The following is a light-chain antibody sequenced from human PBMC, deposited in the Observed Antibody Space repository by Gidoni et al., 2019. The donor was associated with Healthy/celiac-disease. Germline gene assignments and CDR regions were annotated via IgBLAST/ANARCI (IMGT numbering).Light chain of an antibody. J-gene: IGKJ1*01. Sequence: EIVMTQSPATRAVSPGERPTLPCRASQSVSSYLAWYQQKPGQAPRLLIYGASTRATGIPARFSGSGSGTEFTLTISSLQSEDFAVYYCQQYNNWPETFGQGTKVEIK. V-gene: IGKV3-15*01. CDR2: GAS. CDR3: QQYNNWPET. CDR1: QSVSSY.